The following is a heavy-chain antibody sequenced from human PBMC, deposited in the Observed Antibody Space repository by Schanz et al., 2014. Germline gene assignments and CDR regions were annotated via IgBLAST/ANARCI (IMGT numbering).Heavy chain of an antibody. CDR1: GGTFSSYT. CDR2: INPGSGTT. J-gene: IGHJ4*02. D-gene: IGHD2-2*01. Sequence: QVQLVQSGAEVKKPGSSVKVSCKASGGTFSSYTINWVRQAPGQGLEWMGKINPGSGTTRITQNFQGRLTITRDTSTSTVYMELTSLISESTPVYYCARVGFFDSTSFDSWGQGTLVTVSS. V-gene: IGHV1-46*03. CDR3: ARVGFFDSTSFDS.